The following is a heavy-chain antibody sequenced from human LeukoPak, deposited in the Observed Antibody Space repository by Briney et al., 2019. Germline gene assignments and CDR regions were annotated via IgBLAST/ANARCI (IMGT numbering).Heavy chain of an antibody. J-gene: IGHJ4*02. V-gene: IGHV1-69*04. Sequence: GASVKVSCKASGGTFSSYAINWVRQAPGQGLEWMGRIIPIFGIANYAQKFQGRVTITADTSTSTAYMELRSLRSDDTAVYYCARALLWFGEPSHIDYWGQGTLVTASS. CDR2: IIPIFGIA. CDR1: GGTFSSYA. D-gene: IGHD3-10*01. CDR3: ARALLWFGEPSHIDY.